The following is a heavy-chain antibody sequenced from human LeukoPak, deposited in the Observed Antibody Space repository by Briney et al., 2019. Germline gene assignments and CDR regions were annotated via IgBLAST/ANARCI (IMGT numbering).Heavy chain of an antibody. V-gene: IGHV3-48*03. CDR1: GFTFSSYE. Sequence: GGSLRLSCAASGFTFSSYEMNWVRQAPGKGLEWVSYISSSGSTIYYADSVKGRFTISRDNAKNSLYLQMNSLRAEDTAVYYCARDKRGRYYYDSSGRFDYWGQGTLVTVSS. CDR3: ARDKRGRYYYDSSGRFDY. D-gene: IGHD3-22*01. CDR2: ISSSGSTI. J-gene: IGHJ4*02.